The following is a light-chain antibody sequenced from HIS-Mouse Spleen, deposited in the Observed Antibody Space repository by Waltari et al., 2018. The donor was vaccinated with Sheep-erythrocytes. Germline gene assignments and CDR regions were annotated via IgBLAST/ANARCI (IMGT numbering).Light chain of an antibody. CDR1: SSDVGGYNY. V-gene: IGLV2-8*01. CDR3: SSYAGSNNYV. J-gene: IGLJ1*01. Sequence: QSALTQPPSESGSPGQSVTISCTGTSSDVGGYNYVSWYQQHPGKAPKLMIYEVSKRPSGVPDRFSGSKSGNTASPTVSGLQAEDEADYYCSSYAGSNNYVFGTGTKVTVL. CDR2: EVS.